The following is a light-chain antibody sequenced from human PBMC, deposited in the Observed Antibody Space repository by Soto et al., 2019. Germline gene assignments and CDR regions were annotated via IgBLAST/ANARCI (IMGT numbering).Light chain of an antibody. J-gene: IGKJ5*01. CDR1: QSVSSY. CDR3: QQYKSWPPIT. CDR2: GAS. V-gene: IGKV3-15*01. Sequence: EIVMTQSPATLSLSPGERATLSCRASQSVSSYLAWYQQKPGQAPRLLIYGASTRATDTPARFSGSGSGTEFTLTISSLQSEDFAVYYCQQYKSWPPITFGQGTRLEIK.